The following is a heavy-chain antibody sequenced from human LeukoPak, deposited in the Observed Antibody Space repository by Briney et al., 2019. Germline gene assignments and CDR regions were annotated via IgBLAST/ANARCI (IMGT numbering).Heavy chain of an antibody. V-gene: IGHV3-53*01. CDR1: GFTVSSNY. CDR2: INSGGST. Sequence: PGGSLRLSCAASGFTVSSNYMSWVRQAPGKGLEWVSVINSGGSTYYADSVKGRFTISRDNSKNTLYLQMNSLRAEDTAVYYCARDARGYSYGGNWFDPWGQGTLVTVSS. CDR3: ARDARGYSYGGNWFDP. D-gene: IGHD5-18*01. J-gene: IGHJ5*02.